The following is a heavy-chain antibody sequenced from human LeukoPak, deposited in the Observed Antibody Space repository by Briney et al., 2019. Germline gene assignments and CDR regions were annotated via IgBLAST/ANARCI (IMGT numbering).Heavy chain of an antibody. V-gene: IGHV1-69*04. J-gene: IGHJ4*02. Sequence: SVKVSCKASGGTFSSYTISWVRQAPGQGLERMGRIIPILGIANYAQKFQGRVTITADKSTSTAYMELSSLRSEDTAVYYCARDGRGIAAPIDYWGQGTLVTVSS. CDR3: ARDGRGIAAPIDY. CDR2: IIPILGIA. D-gene: IGHD6-13*01. CDR1: GGTFSSYT.